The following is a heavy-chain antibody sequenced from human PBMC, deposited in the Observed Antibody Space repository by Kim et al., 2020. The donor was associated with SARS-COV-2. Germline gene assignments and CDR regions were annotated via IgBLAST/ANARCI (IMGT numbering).Heavy chain of an antibody. J-gene: IGHJ6*02. Sequence: DADPGKGRFTISRDKTKNTRDLQMNSVRAEDTAVYYCAKTMVRGREWDVWGQGTTVTVSS. CDR3: AKTMVRGREWDV. D-gene: IGHD3-10*01. V-gene: IGHV3-23*01.